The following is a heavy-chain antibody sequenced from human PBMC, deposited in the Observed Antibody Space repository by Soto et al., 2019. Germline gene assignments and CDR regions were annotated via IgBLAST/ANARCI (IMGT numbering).Heavy chain of an antibody. CDR3: ARATKLIYCSGGSCFGPFDY. Sequence: SETLSLTCTVSGGSISSSSYYWGWIRQPPGKGLEWIGSIYYSGSTYYNPSLKSRVTISVDRSKNQFSLKLSSVTAADTAVYYCARATKLIYCSGGSCFGPFDYWGQGTLVTVSS. CDR1: GGSISSSSYY. V-gene: IGHV4-39*07. J-gene: IGHJ4*02. D-gene: IGHD2-15*01. CDR2: IYYSGST.